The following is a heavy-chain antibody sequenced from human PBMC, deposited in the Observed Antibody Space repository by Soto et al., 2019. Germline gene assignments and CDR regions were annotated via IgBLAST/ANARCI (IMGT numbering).Heavy chain of an antibody. J-gene: IGHJ4*02. D-gene: IGHD2-8*01. Sequence: GSLRLSCAASGFTFSSYSMNWVRQAPGKGLEWVSSISSSSSYIYYADSVKGRFTISRDNAKNSLYLQMNSLRAEDTAVYYCARGRGYCTNGVCSRPYYLDYWGQGTLVTV. CDR2: ISSSSSYI. CDR3: ARGRGYCTNGVCSRPYYLDY. V-gene: IGHV3-21*01. CDR1: GFTFSSYS.